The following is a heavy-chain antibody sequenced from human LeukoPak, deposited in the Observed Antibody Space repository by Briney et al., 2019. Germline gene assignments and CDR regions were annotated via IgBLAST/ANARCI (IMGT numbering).Heavy chain of an antibody. CDR3: AREAYDSSGYYYVSGAWFDP. D-gene: IGHD3-22*01. CDR2: IYTSGST. J-gene: IGHJ5*02. CDR1: GGSISSGAYY. V-gene: IGHV4-61*02. Sequence: MTSETLSLTCTVSGGSISSGAYYWGWIRQPAGKGLEWIGRIYTSGSTNYNPSLKSRVTISVDTSKNQFSLNLSSVTAADTAVYYCAREAYDSSGYYYVSGAWFDPWGQGTLVTVSS.